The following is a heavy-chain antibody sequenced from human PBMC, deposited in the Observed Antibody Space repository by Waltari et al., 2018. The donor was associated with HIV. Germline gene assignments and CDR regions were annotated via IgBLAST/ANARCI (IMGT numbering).Heavy chain of an antibody. CDR2: ISYDGSKT. CDR3: AKDPRGYTYTGDY. CDR1: GFSFSYYD. D-gene: IGHD5-18*01. J-gene: IGHJ4*02. Sequence: QGQLVESGGGVVQPGKSLRLSCAASGFSFSYYDMHWVRRAPGKGLDWVALISYDGSKTSYADSVKGRFTISRDNSKNTLFLQIHSLTTDDTAVYYCAKDPRGYTYTGDYWGQGTQVTVSS. V-gene: IGHV3-30*18.